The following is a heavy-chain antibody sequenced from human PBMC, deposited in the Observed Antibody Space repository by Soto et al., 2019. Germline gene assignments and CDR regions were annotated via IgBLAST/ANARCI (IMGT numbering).Heavy chain of an antibody. J-gene: IGHJ6*02. V-gene: IGHV4-30-4*01. Sequence: QLQESGPGLVKPSQTLSLTCTVSGGSISSGDYYWSWIRQPPGKGLEWIGYIYYSGSTYYNPSLTSRVTISVDTSKSKFSLKLSSVTAADTAVYYCAGDGAAIRYGMDVWGQGTTVTVSS. CDR3: AGDGAAIRYGMDV. CDR2: IYYSGST. CDR1: GGSISSGDYY. D-gene: IGHD2-2*02.